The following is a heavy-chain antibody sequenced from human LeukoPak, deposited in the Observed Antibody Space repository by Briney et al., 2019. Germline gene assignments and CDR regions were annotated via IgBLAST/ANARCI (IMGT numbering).Heavy chain of an antibody. CDR2: ISSSSSYI. J-gene: IGHJ4*02. CDR3: ARGGSRYGSGSYYMYYFDY. D-gene: IGHD3-10*01. Sequence: GGSLRLSCAASGFTFSSYSMNWVRQAPGKGLEWVSSISSSSSYIYYADSVKGRFTISRDNAKNSLYLQMSSLRAEDTAVYYCARGGSRYGSGSYYMYYFDYWGQGTLVTVSS. CDR1: GFTFSSYS. V-gene: IGHV3-21*01.